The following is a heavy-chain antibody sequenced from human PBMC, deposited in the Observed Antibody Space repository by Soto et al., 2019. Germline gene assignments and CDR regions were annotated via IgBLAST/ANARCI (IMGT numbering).Heavy chain of an antibody. J-gene: IGHJ5*02. V-gene: IGHV1-3*01. CDR2: INAGNGNT. D-gene: IGHD3-3*01. CDR3: ARDQGMDYDFWSGFGDNNWFDP. CDR1: GYRYTSYA. Sequence: ASVKASCKYCGYRYTSYALRCLRQYHKQRLEWMGWINAGNGNTNYAQKLQGRVTMTTDTSTSTAYMELRSLRSDDTAVHYCARDQGMDYDFWSGFGDNNWFDPWGQGTLVTVSS.